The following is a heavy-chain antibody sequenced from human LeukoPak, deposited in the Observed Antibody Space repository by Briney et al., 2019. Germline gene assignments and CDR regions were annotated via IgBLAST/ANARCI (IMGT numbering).Heavy chain of an antibody. Sequence: GASVKVSCKASGATFSSYAISWVRQAPGQGLEWMGGIIPIFGTANHAQKFQGRVTITTDESTSTAYMELSSLRSEDTAVYYCARDRGTKGSIWFDPWGQGTLVTVSS. CDR1: GATFSSYA. V-gene: IGHV1-69*05. D-gene: IGHD4-11*01. J-gene: IGHJ5*02. CDR2: IIPIFGTA. CDR3: ARDRGTKGSIWFDP.